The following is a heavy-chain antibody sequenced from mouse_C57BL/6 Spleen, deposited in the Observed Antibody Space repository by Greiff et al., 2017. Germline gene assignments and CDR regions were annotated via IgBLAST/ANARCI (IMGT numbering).Heavy chain of an antibody. D-gene: IGHD1-1*01. V-gene: IGHV14-2*01. CDR1: GFNIKDNY. CDR2: IDPEDGET. CDR3: ANPIYYGSSYGFAY. Sequence: EVKLMESGAELVKPGASVKLSCTASGFNIKDNYMHWVKQRTEQGLEWIGRIDPEDGETKYAPKFQGKATITADTSSNTAYLQLSSLTSEDTAVYYCANPIYYGSSYGFAYWGQGTLVTVSA. J-gene: IGHJ3*01.